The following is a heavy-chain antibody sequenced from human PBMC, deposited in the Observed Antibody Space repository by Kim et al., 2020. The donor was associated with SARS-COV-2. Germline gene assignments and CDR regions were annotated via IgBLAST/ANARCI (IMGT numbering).Heavy chain of an antibody. J-gene: IGHJ4*02. CDR3: AKGGSGYDPIVCFDS. V-gene: IGHV3-23*01. Sequence: GGSLRLSCASSEVTFRIYAMSWVRQAPGKGLEWVSGIGVSGSGPSTLYADSVKGRFTISSDTSTNTLYLQMNSLKAEDTAVYYCAKGGSGYDPIVCFDSWGQGTLVTVSS. CDR2: IGVSGSGPST. D-gene: IGHD5-12*01. CDR1: EVTFRIYA.